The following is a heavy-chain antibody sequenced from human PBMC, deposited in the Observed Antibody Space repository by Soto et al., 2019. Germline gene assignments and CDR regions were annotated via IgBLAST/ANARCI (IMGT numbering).Heavy chain of an antibody. J-gene: IGHJ2*01. CDR3: AVRIAVARGYFAL. V-gene: IGHV3-48*04. D-gene: IGHD6-19*01. CDR2: IDHSSSSV. Sequence: EVQLVESGGGLVQPGGSLRLSCAASGFRFSSYSMNWVRQAPGKGPEWVSYIDHSSSSVRYVDSVEGRFTLSRDNARDSLSLQVNCLRVEDTAMYYCAVRIAVARGYFALWGRGTLVTVSS. CDR1: GFRFSSYS.